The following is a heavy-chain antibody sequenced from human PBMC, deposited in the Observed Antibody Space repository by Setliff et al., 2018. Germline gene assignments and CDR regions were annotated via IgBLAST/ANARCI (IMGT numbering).Heavy chain of an antibody. J-gene: IGHJ5*02. CDR2: IYYGGTT. CDR1: GASISSYY. Sequence: PSETLSLTCTVSGASISSYYWSWIRQPPGKGLEWIGYIYYGGTTNYNPSLKSRVTLSVDTSKNQFSLKLSSVTAADTAVYYCAMWQLGWFDPWGQGTLVTVSS. CDR3: AMWQLGWFDP. V-gene: IGHV4-59*08. D-gene: IGHD1-26*01.